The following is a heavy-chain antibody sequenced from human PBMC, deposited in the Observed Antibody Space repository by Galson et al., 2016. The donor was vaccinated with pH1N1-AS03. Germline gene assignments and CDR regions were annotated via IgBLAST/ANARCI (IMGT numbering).Heavy chain of an antibody. CDR1: GYTFTTYG. Sequence: SVKVSCKASGYTFTTYGISWVRQAPGQGLEWMGGVKGVFRTTNYAQKFQGRITITMDQSTGTAYMEVSSLRAEDTAVYYCATAGNYFDIRRFDYWGQGTPVTVFS. CDR2: VKGVFRTT. J-gene: IGHJ4*02. CDR3: ATAGNYFDIRRFDY. D-gene: IGHD2/OR15-2a*01. V-gene: IGHV1-69*05.